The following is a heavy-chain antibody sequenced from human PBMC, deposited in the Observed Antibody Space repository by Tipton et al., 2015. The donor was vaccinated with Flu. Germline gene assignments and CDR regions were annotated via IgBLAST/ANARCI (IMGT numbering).Heavy chain of an antibody. Sequence: TLSLTCTVSGGSISNYYWNWIRQPAGEGLEWIGRMHSTGSTIYNPSLKSRVTMSVDMSKNQFSLKLSSVTAADTAVYYCAREGHIVATTSGMDVWGQGTTVTVSS. D-gene: IGHD5-12*01. J-gene: IGHJ6*02. CDR2: MHSTGST. CDR1: GGSISNYY. V-gene: IGHV4-4*07. CDR3: AREGHIVATTSGMDV.